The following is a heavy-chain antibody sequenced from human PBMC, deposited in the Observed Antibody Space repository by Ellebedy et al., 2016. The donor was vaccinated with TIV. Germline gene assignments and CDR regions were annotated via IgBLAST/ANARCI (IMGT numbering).Heavy chain of an antibody. Sequence: ASVKVSCXASGYTFTSYSINWVRQAPGQGLEWMGWISTYNGNTNYALKLQGRVTMTTDTSTSTAYMELRSLRSDDTAVYYCAKEGSLGFSLDYWGQGTLLTVSS. CDR2: ISTYNGNT. J-gene: IGHJ4*02. CDR1: GYTFTSYS. CDR3: AKEGSLGFSLDY. D-gene: IGHD3-3*01. V-gene: IGHV1-18*01.